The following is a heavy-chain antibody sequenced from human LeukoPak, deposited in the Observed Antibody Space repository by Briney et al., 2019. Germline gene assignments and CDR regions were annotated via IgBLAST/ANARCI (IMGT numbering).Heavy chain of an antibody. J-gene: IGHJ4*02. CDR1: GGTFSNHA. CDR2: IIPIFDSA. D-gene: IGHD2-2*01. V-gene: IGHV1-69*13. Sequence: SVKVSCKASGGTFSNHAISWVRQAPGQGLEWMGGIIPIFDSAGYARKFQDRITIIADGSTNTAYMELYSLRPEDTAVYYCACGACSRTSCYSLDYWGQGTLVTVPS. CDR3: ACGACSRTSCYSLDY.